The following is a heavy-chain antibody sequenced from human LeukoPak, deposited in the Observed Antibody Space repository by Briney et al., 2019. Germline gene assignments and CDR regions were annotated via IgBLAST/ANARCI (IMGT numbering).Heavy chain of an antibody. Sequence: SETLSLTCTVSGDSIVRGDYYWSWLRQHPGKGLEWIGYVHHSGVTRYSSSLKSRVTISVDTSKNQFSLKLSSVTAADTAVYYCARDLRGVYVIDYWGQGTLVTVSS. J-gene: IGHJ4*02. V-gene: IGHV4-30-4*08. CDR3: ARDLRGVYVIDY. CDR2: VHHSGVT. CDR1: GDSIVRGDYY. D-gene: IGHD5/OR15-5a*01.